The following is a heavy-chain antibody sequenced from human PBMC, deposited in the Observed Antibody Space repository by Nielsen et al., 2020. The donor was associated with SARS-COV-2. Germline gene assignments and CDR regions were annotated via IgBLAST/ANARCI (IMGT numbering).Heavy chain of an antibody. Sequence: ASVKVSCKASGNAFTGHPIHWVRQAPGQRPEWMGWINAGNGNTKYSEKFQGRVTITRDTSASTIYMDLSSLRSDDTAVYYCARLLDSHVYPTLDYWGQGTLVTVSS. J-gene: IGHJ4*02. D-gene: IGHD2-2*03. CDR3: ARLLDSHVYPTLDY. CDR2: INAGNGNT. V-gene: IGHV1-3*01. CDR1: GNAFTGHP.